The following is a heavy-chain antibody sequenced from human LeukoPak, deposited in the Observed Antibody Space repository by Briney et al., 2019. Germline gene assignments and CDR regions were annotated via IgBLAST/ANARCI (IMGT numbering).Heavy chain of an antibody. CDR2: INPKSGGT. CDR3: ASSTYYDFWSGLENWFDP. D-gene: IGHD3-3*01. CDR1: GYTFTGYY. Sequence: ASVKVSCKASGYTFTGYYMHWVRQAPGQGLEWMGWINPKSGGTNYAQKFQGRVTMTRDTSISTAYMELSRLRSDDTAVYYCASSTYYDFWSGLENWFDPWGQGTLVTVSS. V-gene: IGHV1-2*02. J-gene: IGHJ5*02.